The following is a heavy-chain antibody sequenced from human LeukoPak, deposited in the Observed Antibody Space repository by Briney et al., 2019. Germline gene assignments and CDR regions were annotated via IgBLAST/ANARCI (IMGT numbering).Heavy chain of an antibody. D-gene: IGHD2-8*01. CDR3: ARVMGLSYYYYYMDV. V-gene: IGHV1-2*02. Sequence: GASVKVSCKASGYTFTGYYMHWVRQAPGQGLEWMGWINPNSGGTNYAQKFQGRVTTTRDTSISTAYMELSRLRSDDTAVYYCARVMGLSYYYYYMDVWGKGTTVTVSS. CDR2: INPNSGGT. J-gene: IGHJ6*03. CDR1: GYTFTGYY.